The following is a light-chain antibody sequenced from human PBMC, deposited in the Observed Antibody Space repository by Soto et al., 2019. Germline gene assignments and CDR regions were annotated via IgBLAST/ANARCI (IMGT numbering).Light chain of an antibody. CDR3: QQYGSSPRT. CDR2: GES. V-gene: IGKV3-20*01. Sequence: EIVLTQSPGTLSLSQGERATLSCRPSQSVSSSYLAWYQQKPGQAPRLLIYGESSRATGIPDRFSGSVSGTDFTLNISGLEPEDLPVYFCQQYGSSPRTFGQGTKVDIK. J-gene: IGKJ1*01. CDR1: QSVSSSY.